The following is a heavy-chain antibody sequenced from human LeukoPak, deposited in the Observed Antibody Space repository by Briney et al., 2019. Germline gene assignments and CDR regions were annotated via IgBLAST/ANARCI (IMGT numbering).Heavy chain of an antibody. J-gene: IGHJ5*02. D-gene: IGHD3-9*01. CDR2: ISGSGGST. V-gene: IGHV3-23*01. Sequence: TGGSLRLSCAASGFTFSSYAMSWVRQAPGKGLEWVSAISGSGGSTYYADSVKGRFTTSRDNSKNTLYLQMNSLRAEDTAVYYCAKEILRYFDWLSPYNWFDPWGQGTLVTVSS. CDR1: GFTFSSYA. CDR3: AKEILRYFDWLSPYNWFDP.